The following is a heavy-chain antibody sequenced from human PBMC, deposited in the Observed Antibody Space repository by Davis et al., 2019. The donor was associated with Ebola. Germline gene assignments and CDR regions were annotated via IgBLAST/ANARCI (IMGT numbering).Heavy chain of an antibody. CDR3: ARDGPIVGATTFGYYYYYGMDV. V-gene: IGHV1-18*01. D-gene: IGHD1-26*01. J-gene: IGHJ6*02. CDR2: ISAYNGNT. Sequence: AASVKVSCKASGYTFTSYGISWVRQAPGQGLEWMGWISAYNGNTNYAQKLQGRVTMTTDTSTSTAYMELRSLRSDDTAVYYCARDGPIVGATTFGYYYYYGMDVWGQGTTVTVSS. CDR1: GYTFTSYG.